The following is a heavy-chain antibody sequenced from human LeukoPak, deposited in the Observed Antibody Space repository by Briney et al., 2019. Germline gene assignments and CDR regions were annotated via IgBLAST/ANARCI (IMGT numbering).Heavy chain of an antibody. D-gene: IGHD2-2*01. CDR2: ICASGGGT. V-gene: IGHV3-23*01. CDR3: AKGRSTSWKASYYFDY. J-gene: IGHJ4*02. Sequence: GGSLRLSCAASGFTFSSYAMTWIRQAPGKGLEWVSVICASGGGTSYADSVKGRFTISRDNSKNTLYLQMNSLRVEDTAIYYCAKGRSTSWKASYYFDYWGQGTLVTVSS. CDR1: GFTFSSYA.